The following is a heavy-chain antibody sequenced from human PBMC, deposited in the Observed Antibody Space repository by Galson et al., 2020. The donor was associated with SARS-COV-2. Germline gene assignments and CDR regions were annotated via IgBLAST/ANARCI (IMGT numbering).Heavy chain of an antibody. D-gene: IGHD1-1*01. CDR2: INPSGGST. CDR3: ARDLTETRNYYYYYGMDV. J-gene: IGHJ6*02. Sequence: ASVKVSCKASGYTFTSYYMHWVRQAPGQGLEWMGIINPSGGSTSYAQKFQGRVTMTRDTSTSTVYMELSSLRSEDTAVYYCARDLTETRNYYYYYGMDVWDQGTTVTVSS. V-gene: IGHV1-46*01. CDR1: GYTFTSYY.